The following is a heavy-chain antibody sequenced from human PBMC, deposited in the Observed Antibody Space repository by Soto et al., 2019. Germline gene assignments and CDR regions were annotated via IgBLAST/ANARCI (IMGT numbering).Heavy chain of an antibody. CDR2: IIGSGGST. CDR1: GIPFSSYA. V-gene: IGHV3-23*01. CDR3: AKVSASEYSSSWYSLSYYYYYGMDV. J-gene: IGHJ6*02. Sequence: GGSLRLSCASSGIPFSSYAMSLVRPAPGKGLEWVSAIIGSGGSTYYEDSVKGRFTISRDNSKNTLYLQMNSLRAEDTAVYYCAKVSASEYSSSWYSLSYYYYYGMDVWGQGTKVTVSS. D-gene: IGHD6-13*01.